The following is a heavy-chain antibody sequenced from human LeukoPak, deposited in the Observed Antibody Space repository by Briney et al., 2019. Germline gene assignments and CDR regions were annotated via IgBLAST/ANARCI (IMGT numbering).Heavy chain of an antibody. D-gene: IGHD3-22*01. V-gene: IGHV3-21*01. CDR2: ISSSSSYI. J-gene: IGHJ4*02. CDR3: ARGAHYYDSSGYFDY. CDR1: GFTFSSYS. Sequence: PGGSLRLSCAASGFTFSSYSMNWVGQAPGKGVEGVSSISSSSSYIYYADSVKGRFTISRDNAKNSLYLQMNSLRAEDTAVYYCARGAHYYDSSGYFDYWGQGTLVTVSS.